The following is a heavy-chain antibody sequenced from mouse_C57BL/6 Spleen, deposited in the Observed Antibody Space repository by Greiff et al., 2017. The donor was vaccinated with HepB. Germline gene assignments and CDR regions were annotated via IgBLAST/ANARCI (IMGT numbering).Heavy chain of an antibody. CDR1: GYTFTSYS. CDR3: ARSGYSNGAMDY. J-gene: IGHJ4*01. V-gene: IGHV1-64*01. Sequence: QVQLQQPGAELVKPGASVKLSCKASGYTFTSYSMHWVKQRPGQGLEWIGMIHPNSGSTNYNEKFKSKATLTVDKSSSTAYMQLSSLTSEDSAVYYCARSGYSNGAMDYWGQGTSVTVSS. CDR2: IHPNSGST. D-gene: IGHD2-5*01.